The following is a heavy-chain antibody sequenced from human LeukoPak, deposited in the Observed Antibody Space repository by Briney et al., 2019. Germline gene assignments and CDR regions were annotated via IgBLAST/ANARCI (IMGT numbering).Heavy chain of an antibody. D-gene: IGHD3-9*01. CDR3: GLQGVLTGSGAFDI. CDR2: INAGDGNT. J-gene: IGHJ3*02. Sequence: ASVKVSCKASGYTFTGYVIHWVRQAPGQRFEWMGWINAGDGNTKYPQKFQGRVTITRDTSANTAYMELRSLRSEDTAVYYCGLQGVLTGSGAFDIWGQGTMVTVSS. CDR1: GYTFTGYV. V-gene: IGHV1-3*01.